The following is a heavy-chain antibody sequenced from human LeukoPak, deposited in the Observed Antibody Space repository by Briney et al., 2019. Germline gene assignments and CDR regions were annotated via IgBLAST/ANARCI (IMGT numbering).Heavy chain of an antibody. CDR3: ARDIEAAGLFLDY. CDR1: GFTSSSYW. Sequence: VGSLRLSCAASGFTSSSYWISCVGQAPGKGLEGVADMKYDGSQKYYVASVKGRFTISRDNAKNSLYLQMNSLRAEDTAVYYCARDIEAAGLFLDYWGQGTLVTVSS. D-gene: IGHD6-13*01. V-gene: IGHV3-7*01. CDR2: MKYDGSQK. J-gene: IGHJ4*02.